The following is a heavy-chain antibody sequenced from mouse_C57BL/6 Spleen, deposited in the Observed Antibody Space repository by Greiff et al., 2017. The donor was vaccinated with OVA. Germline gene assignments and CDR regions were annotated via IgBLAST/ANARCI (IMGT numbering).Heavy chain of an antibody. CDR2: IYPRSGNT. CDR1: GYTFTSYG. CDR3: ARSVYGSSYRYFDV. V-gene: IGHV1-81*01. D-gene: IGHD1-1*01. J-gene: IGHJ1*03. Sequence: VKLQESGAELARPGASVKLSCKASGYTFTSYGISWVKQRTGQGLEWIGEIYPRSGNTYYNEKFKGKATLTADKSSSTAYMELRSLTSEDSAVYFCARSVYGSSYRYFDVWGTGTTVTVSS.